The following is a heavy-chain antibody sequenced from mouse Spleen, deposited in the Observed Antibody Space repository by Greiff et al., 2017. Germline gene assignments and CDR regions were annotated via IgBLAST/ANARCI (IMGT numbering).Heavy chain of an antibody. CDR2: IYPRSGNT. Sequence: QVQLQQSGAELARPGASVKLSCKASGYTFTSYGISWVKQRTGQGLEWIGEIYPRSGNTYYNEKFKGKATLTADKSSSTAYMELRSLTSEDSAVYFCARYYYDGSYSYAMDYWGQGTSVTVSS. CDR1: GYTFTSYG. J-gene: IGHJ4*01. D-gene: IGHD1-1*01. V-gene: IGHV1-81*01. CDR3: ARYYYDGSYSYAMDY.